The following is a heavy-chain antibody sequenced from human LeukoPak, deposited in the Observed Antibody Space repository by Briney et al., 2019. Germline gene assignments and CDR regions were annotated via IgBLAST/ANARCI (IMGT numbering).Heavy chain of an antibody. CDR1: GYTFTNFG. Sequence: ASVKVSCKASGYTFTNFGISWVRQAPGQGLEWMGWMNPNSGNTGYAQKFQGRVTMTRNTSISTAYMELSSLRSEDTAVYYCARGNLYYYGSGSYDSYYYYGMDVWGQGTTVTVSS. J-gene: IGHJ6*02. D-gene: IGHD3-10*01. CDR3: ARGNLYYYGSGSYDSYYYYGMDV. V-gene: IGHV1-8*02. CDR2: MNPNSGNT.